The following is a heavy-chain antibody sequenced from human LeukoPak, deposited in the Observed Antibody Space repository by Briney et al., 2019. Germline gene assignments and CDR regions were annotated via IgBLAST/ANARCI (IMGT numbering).Heavy chain of an antibody. CDR1: GYPFSDHY. V-gene: IGHV3-72*01. Sequence: GGSLRLSCAVSGYPFSDHYIDWVRQAPGKGLEWVGQTRNKANNYATEYAASIKGRFIISRDDSRNSVYLQMNSLRAEDTAVYYCARDRRWLQLVVDYWGQGTLVTVSS. CDR2: TRNKANNYAT. J-gene: IGHJ4*02. CDR3: ARDRRWLQLVVDY. D-gene: IGHD5-24*01.